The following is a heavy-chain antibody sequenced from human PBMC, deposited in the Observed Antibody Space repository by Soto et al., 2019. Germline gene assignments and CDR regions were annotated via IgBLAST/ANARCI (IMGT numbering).Heavy chain of an antibody. CDR1: GFTFSSYW. J-gene: IGHJ1*01. D-gene: IGHD6-19*01. CDR2: INSDGSST. V-gene: IGHV3-74*01. Sequence: GGSLRLSCAASGFTFSSYWMHWVRQAPGKGLVWVSRINSDGSSTSYADSVKGRFTISRDNAKNTLYLQMNSLRAEDTAVYYCARDRYSSGRESEYFQHWGQGTLVTVSS. CDR3: ARDRYSSGRESEYFQH.